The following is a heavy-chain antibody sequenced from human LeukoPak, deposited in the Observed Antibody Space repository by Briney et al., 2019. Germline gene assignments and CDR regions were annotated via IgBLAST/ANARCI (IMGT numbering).Heavy chain of an antibody. J-gene: IGHJ4*02. CDR2: INPNSGGT. CDR3: ARSIVSGYYPYYFDY. Sequence: ASVKVSCKASGYTFTGYYMHWARQAPGQGLEWMGWINPNSGGTNYAQKFQGRVTMTRDTSISTAYMELSRLRSDDTAVYYCARSIVSGYYPYYFDYWGQGTLVTVSS. V-gene: IGHV1-2*02. D-gene: IGHD3-22*01. CDR1: GYTFTGYY.